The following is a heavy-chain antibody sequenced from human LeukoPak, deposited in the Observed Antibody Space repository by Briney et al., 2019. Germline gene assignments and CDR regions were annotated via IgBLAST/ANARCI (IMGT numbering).Heavy chain of an antibody. CDR3: GRVRSGYYSDY. Sequence: GGSLRLSCAASGFTFSNFWMHWVRQAPGKGLVWVSHISNDGTYTSYAGSVKGRFTISRDNAKNTLYLQMNSLRAEDTAVYYCGRVRSGYYSDYWGQGTLVTVSS. CDR1: GFTFSNFW. D-gene: IGHD3-22*01. CDR2: ISNDGTYT. J-gene: IGHJ4*02. V-gene: IGHV3-74*01.